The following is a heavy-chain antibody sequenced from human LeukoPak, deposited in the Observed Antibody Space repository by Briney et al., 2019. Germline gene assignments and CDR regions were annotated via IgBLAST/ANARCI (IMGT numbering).Heavy chain of an antibody. CDR3: ARVWQWLAHRAGYYGMDV. Sequence: GSLRLSCAASGFTFSDYYMSWIRQAPGKGLEWVSYISSSGSTIYYADSVKGRFTISRDNAKNSLYLQMNSLRAEDTAVYYCARVWQWLAHRAGYYGMDVWGQGTTVTVSS. CDR2: ISSSGSTI. J-gene: IGHJ6*02. V-gene: IGHV3-11*01. D-gene: IGHD6-19*01. CDR1: GFTFSDYY.